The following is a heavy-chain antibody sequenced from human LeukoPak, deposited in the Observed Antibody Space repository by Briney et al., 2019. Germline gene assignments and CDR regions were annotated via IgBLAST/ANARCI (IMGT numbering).Heavy chain of an antibody. CDR3: ARGIMYYYDSSGCRNVTREALDY. CDR1: GGTFSSYA. D-gene: IGHD3-22*01. CDR2: IIPIFGTA. V-gene: IGHV1-69*01. Sequence: ASVKVSCKASGGTFSSYAISWVRQAPGQGLEWMGGIIPIFGTANYAQKFQGRVTITADESTSTAYMELSSLRSEDTAVYYCARGIMYYYDSSGCRNVTREALDYWGQGTLVTVSS. J-gene: IGHJ4*02.